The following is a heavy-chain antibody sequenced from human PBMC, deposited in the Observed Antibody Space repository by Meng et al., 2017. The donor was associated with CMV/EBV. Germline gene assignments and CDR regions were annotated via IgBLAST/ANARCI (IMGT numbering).Heavy chain of an antibody. CDR3: AKANHHVGAHAFDI. CDR2: ISYDGSNK. D-gene: IGHD1-26*01. CDR1: GFTFSSYA. J-gene: IGHJ3*02. Sequence: LSLTCAASGFTFSSYAMHWVRQAPGKGLEWVAVISYDGSNKYYADSVKGRFTISRDNSKNTLYLQMNSLRAEDMALYYCAKANHHVGAHAFDIWGQGTMVTVSS. V-gene: IGHV3-30-3*01.